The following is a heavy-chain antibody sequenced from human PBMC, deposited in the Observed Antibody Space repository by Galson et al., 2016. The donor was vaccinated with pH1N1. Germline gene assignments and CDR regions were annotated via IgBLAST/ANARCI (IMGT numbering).Heavy chain of an antibody. V-gene: IGHV3-53*01. CDR1: GFTVSSTD. D-gene: IGHD6-6*01. CDR2: LYTSGFT. J-gene: IGHJ4*02. Sequence: PRLSCAASGFTVSSTDMSWVRQAPGKGLEWVSLLYTSGFTYYADSVKGRFTISRDNSKNTLYLQMNSLTAEDTAVYYCARRKKSRSLTLDYWGQGTLVTASS. CDR3: ARRKKSRSLTLDY.